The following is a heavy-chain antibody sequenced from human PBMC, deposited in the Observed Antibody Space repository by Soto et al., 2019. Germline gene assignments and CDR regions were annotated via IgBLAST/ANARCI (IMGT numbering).Heavy chain of an antibody. J-gene: IGHJ4*02. CDR2: IFPGDSDT. CDR3: ARHGEDTSWPVFDY. CDR1: GYRFTTYW. D-gene: IGHD2-2*01. V-gene: IGHV5-51*01. Sequence: GESLKISCKVSGYRFTTYWIGWVRQMPGKGLECMGIIFPGDSDTRYSPSFQGQVTISADKSISTAYLQWSGLKASDTAMYYCARHGEDTSWPVFDYWGQGSLVTVSS.